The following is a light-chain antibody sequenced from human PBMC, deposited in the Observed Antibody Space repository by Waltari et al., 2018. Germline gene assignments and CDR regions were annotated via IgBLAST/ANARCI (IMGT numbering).Light chain of an antibody. CDR2: GTS. J-gene: IGKJ4*01. CDR3: QQYVGELVT. Sequence: ELVFTQFPGTLSLSPGEIATLPFRASQSFTSISLTWYQQKLGQAPRLLIYGTSSRATGIPDTFSGSGSGPDFTLTISRLEPGDFAVYYCQQYVGELVTFGGGTKVEI. V-gene: IGKV3-20*01. CDR1: QSFTSIS.